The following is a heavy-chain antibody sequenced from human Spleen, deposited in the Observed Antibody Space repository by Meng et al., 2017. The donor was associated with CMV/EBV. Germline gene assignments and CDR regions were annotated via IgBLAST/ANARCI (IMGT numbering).Heavy chain of an antibody. Sequence: QITLKESGPTMVKPTETLQLTCTLSGCSLSTGGAGVGWIRQPPGKALEWLALIYWDDDKRYSPSLKSRLTITKDTSKNQVVLTMTNMDPVDTATYYCAHARGYSNYAPFDPWGQGTLVTVSS. CDR3: AHARGYSNYAPFDP. D-gene: IGHD4-11*01. V-gene: IGHV2-5*02. CDR1: GCSLSTGGAG. J-gene: IGHJ5*02. CDR2: IYWDDDK.